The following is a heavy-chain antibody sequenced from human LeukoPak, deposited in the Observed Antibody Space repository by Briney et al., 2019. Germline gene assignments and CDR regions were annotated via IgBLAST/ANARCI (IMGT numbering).Heavy chain of an antibody. CDR3: ARTDSNSSYYFHY. J-gene: IGHJ4*02. Sequence: GASVKVSCKASGYTFTSYYIHWVRQAPGQGLEWMGIINPSGVSSSNAQKFQGRVTMTRDTSTSTVNMELSSLRSKDTAVYYCARTDSNSSYYFHYWGQGTLVTVSS. D-gene: IGHD6-13*01. V-gene: IGHV1-46*01. CDR2: INPSGVSS. CDR1: GYTFTSYY.